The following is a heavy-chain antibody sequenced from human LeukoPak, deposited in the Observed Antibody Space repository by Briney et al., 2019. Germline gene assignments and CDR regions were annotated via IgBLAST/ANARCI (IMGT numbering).Heavy chain of an antibody. CDR3: TRAWIFGVVITHFDY. V-gene: IGHV3-49*04. J-gene: IGHJ4*02. Sequence: PGRSLRLSCTASGFTFGDYAMSWVRQAPGKGLEWVGFIRSKAYGGTTEYAASVKGRFTISRDDSKSIAYLQMNSLKTEDTAMYYCTRAWIFGVVITHFDYWGQGTLVTAS. D-gene: IGHD3-3*01. CDR1: GFTFGDYA. CDR2: IRSKAYGGTT.